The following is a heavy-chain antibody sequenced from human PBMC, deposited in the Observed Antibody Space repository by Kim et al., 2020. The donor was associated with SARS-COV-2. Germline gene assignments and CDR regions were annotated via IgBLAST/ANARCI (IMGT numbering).Heavy chain of an antibody. J-gene: IGHJ4*02. D-gene: IGHD3-10*01. Sequence: LKSRVTISVDKSKNQFSRKLSSVTAADTAVYYCARGEKPYYYGSGSYIDYWGQGTLVTVSS. V-gene: IGHV4-4*02. CDR3: ARGEKPYYYGSGSYIDY.